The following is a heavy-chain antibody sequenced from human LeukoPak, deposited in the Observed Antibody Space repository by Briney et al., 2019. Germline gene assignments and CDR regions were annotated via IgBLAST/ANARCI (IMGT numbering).Heavy chain of an antibody. J-gene: IGHJ4*02. Sequence: GGSLRLSCAASGFTFSSYAMTWVRQAPGRGLEWVTVIGPSGGDIIYADSVKGRFTISRDNSANTLYLEMNSLRAEDTAVYYCAKYCGGDCFRNFDSWGQGTLVTVSS. CDR3: AKYCGGDCFRNFDS. D-gene: IGHD2-21*02. CDR1: GFTFSSYA. V-gene: IGHV3-23*01. CDR2: IGPSGGDI.